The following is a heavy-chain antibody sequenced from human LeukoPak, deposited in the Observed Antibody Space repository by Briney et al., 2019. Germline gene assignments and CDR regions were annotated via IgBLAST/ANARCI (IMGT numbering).Heavy chain of an antibody. CDR3: ARAMALRRDLVAYFHY. CDR1: GFTVSSSY. D-gene: IGHD5-12*01. J-gene: IGHJ4*02. CDR2: IYSGGST. V-gene: IGHV3-53*04. Sequence: GGSLRLSCAASGFTVSSSYMNWVRQAPGKGLEWVSVIYSGGSTYYGDSVKGRFTISRHNSKNTLYLQMNSLRREDTAVYYCARAMALRRDLVAYFHYWGRGTLVTVSS.